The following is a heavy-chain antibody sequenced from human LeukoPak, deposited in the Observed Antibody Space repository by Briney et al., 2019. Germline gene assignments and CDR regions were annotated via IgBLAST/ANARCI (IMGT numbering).Heavy chain of an antibody. J-gene: IGHJ4*02. V-gene: IGHV1-18*01. Sequence: ASVKVSCKASGYTFTNYGVSWVRQAPGQGLEWMGWISPYNGNTNYAQKFQGRVTVTTDTSTSTAYMELRSLRSDDTAFYYCTRTALDCKNGVCYDYWGQGTLVTVSS. CDR2: ISPYNGNT. CDR1: GYTFTNYG. D-gene: IGHD2-8*01. CDR3: TRTALDCKNGVCYDY.